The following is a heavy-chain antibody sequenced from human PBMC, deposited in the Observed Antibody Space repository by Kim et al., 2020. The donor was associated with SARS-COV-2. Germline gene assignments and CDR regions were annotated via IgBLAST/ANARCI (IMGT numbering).Heavy chain of an antibody. D-gene: IGHD1-1*01. J-gene: IGHJ6*02. CDR1: GFTFGDYA. CDR2: IRSKAYGGTT. CDR3: TSALEQDYYYYGMDV. Sequence: GGSLRLSCTASGFTFGDYAMSWVRQAPGKGLEWVGFIRSKAYGGTTEYAASVKGRFTISRDDSKSIAYLQMNSLKTEDTAVYYCTSALEQDYYYYGMDVWGQGTTVTVSS. V-gene: IGHV3-49*04.